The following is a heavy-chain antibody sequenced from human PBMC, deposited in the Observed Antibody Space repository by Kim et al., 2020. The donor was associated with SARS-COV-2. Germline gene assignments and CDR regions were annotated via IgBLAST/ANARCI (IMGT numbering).Heavy chain of an antibody. CDR2: IYYSGST. CDR1: GGSISSGGYY. D-gene: IGHD2-15*01. V-gene: IGHV4-31*03. Sequence: SETLSLTCTVSGGSISSGGYYWSWIRQHPGKGLEWIGYIYYSGSTYYNPSLKSRVTISVDTSKNQFSLKLSSVTAADTAVYYCARNDLYCSGGSCPFDYWGQGTLVTVSS. CDR3: ARNDLYCSGGSCPFDY. J-gene: IGHJ4*02.